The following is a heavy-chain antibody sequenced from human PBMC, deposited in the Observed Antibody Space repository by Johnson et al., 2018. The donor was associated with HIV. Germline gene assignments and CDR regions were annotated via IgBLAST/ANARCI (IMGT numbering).Heavy chain of an antibody. CDR2: INWNGGRT. V-gene: IGHV3-20*04. CDR1: GFTFSSYA. Sequence: EQLVESGGGVVQPGRSLRLSCAPSGFTFSSYAMHWVRQAPGKGLEWVSGINWNGGRTGYADSVKGRFTISRDNAKNSLYLQMNSLRAADTSLYYCARAPRPDAFDIWGQGTMVTVSS. J-gene: IGHJ3*02. CDR3: ARAPRPDAFDI.